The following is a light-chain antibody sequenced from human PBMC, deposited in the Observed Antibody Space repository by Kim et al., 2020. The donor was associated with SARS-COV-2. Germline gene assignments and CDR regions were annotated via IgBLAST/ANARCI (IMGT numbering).Light chain of an antibody. V-gene: IGLV1-44*01. CDR3: AVWDDSLNAWV. CDR2: SDD. Sequence: GQWVTISCSGSSSNIGTYTLHWYQQFSGTAPKLLIFSDDQRPSGIPDRFSGSKSGTSASLAISGLQSDDEADYYCAVWDDSLNAWVFGGGTQLTVL. CDR1: SSNIGTYT. J-gene: IGLJ3*02.